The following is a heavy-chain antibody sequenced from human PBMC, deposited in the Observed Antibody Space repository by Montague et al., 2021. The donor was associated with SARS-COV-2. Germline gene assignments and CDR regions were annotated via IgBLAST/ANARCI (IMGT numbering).Heavy chain of an antibody. D-gene: IGHD6-13*01. J-gene: IGHJ4*02. CDR2: ALYTGRS. Sequence: SETLSLTCTVSGGPITSNWWSWIRQPPGKGLEWVGYALYTGRSRSXPSLQSRVTMPLDTSRNQLSLKLSSVTAADTAIYYCATQAGGFTSGSLDYWGQGTLVTVSS. CDR3: ATQAGGFTSGSLDY. V-gene: IGHV4-59*08. CDR1: GGPITSNW.